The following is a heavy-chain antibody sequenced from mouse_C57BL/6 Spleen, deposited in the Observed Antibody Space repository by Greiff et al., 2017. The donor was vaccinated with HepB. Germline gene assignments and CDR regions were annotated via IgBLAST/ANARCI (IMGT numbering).Heavy chain of an antibody. Sequence: DVKLQESGGGLVQPGGSIKLSCAASGFTFSDAWMDWVRQSPEKGLEWVAEIRNKANNHATYYAESLKGRFTISRDDSKSSVYRQMNRLRAEYTGIYYCTRRGYYCPSWFAYWGQGTLVTVSA. CDR2: IRNKANNHAT. CDR3: TRRGYYCPSWFAY. CDR1: GFTFSDAW. V-gene: IGHV6-6*01. D-gene: IGHD1-1*01. J-gene: IGHJ3*01.